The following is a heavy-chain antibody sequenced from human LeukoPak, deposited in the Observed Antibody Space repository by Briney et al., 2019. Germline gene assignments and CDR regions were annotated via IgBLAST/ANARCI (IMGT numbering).Heavy chain of an antibody. CDR2: INSDGSTT. V-gene: IGHV3-74*01. J-gene: IGHJ5*02. Sequence: GGSLRLSCAASGFTLSNSWIHWVRQAPGKGLVWVSRINSDGSTTTYADTVKGRFTISRDNAKNTLYLQMNSLRAEDTAVYYCARAARADCTSPTCHSWLAPWGQGTQVTVSS. CDR3: ARAARADCTSPTCHSWLAP. D-gene: IGHD2/OR15-2a*01. CDR1: GFTLSNSW.